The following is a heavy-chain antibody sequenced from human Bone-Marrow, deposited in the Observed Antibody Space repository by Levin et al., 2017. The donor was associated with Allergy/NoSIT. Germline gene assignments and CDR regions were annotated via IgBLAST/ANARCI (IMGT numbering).Heavy chain of an antibody. CDR2: ITGTGGDT. V-gene: IGHV3-23*01. J-gene: IGHJ3*02. CDR1: KFRFSRYA. Sequence: GGSLRLSCAASKFRFSRYAMNWVRQSPGKGLEWVSGITGTGGDTYYADSVKGRFTISRDNSKKMLYLQMNGLRAEDAARYYCACSFSDDSDYYSAFDIWGQGTVVTVSS. CDR3: ACSFSDDSDYYSAFDI. D-gene: IGHD3-22*01.